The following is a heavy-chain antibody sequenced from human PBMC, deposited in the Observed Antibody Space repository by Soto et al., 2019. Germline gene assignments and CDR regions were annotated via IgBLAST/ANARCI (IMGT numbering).Heavy chain of an antibody. CDR3: ARDLTPQSDVSIAGSDY. V-gene: IGHV1-3*01. D-gene: IGHD6-13*01. J-gene: IGHJ4*02. CDR2: INAGNGNT. CDR1: GYTFTSYA. Sequence: ASVKVSCKASGYTFTSYAMHWVRQAPGQRLEWMGWINAGNGNTKYSQKFQGRVTITRDTSASTAYMELSSLRSEDTAVYYCARDLTPQSDVSIAGSDYWGQGTLVTVSS.